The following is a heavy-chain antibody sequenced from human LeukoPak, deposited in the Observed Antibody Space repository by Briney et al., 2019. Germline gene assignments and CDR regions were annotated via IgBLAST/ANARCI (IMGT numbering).Heavy chain of an antibody. CDR3: VIAADDH. J-gene: IGHJ4*02. CDR1: GFTFSHYA. Sequence: GGSLRLSCAASGFTFSHYAMHWVRQAPGKRLEWLSYISGSSTTIYYADSVKGRFTVSRDNAKNSLYLQMNSLTVEDTAVYYCVIAADDHWGQGTLVTVSS. CDR2: ISGSSTTI. V-gene: IGHV3-48*01. D-gene: IGHD6-13*01.